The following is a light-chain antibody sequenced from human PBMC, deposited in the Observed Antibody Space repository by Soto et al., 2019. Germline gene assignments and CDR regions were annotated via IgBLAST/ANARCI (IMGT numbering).Light chain of an antibody. CDR3: QQRSNWPPST. CDR2: DAS. V-gene: IGKV3-11*01. CDR1: QSVSSY. Sequence: EIVLTQSPATLSLSPGERATLSCRASQSVSSYLAWYQQKPGQAPRLLIYDASNRATGIPARFSGSGSGTDFTLTISILEPEVFAVYYCQQRSNWPPSTCAQGTKWIS. J-gene: IGKJ1*01.